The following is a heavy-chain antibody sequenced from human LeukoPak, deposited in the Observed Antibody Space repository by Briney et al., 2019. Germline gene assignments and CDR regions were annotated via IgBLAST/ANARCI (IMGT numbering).Heavy chain of an antibody. J-gene: IGHJ4*02. CDR1: GYSLTSYW. V-gene: IGHV5-51*01. CDR3: VAQLGIAAAGEPFDY. D-gene: IGHD6-13*01. CDR2: IYPGDSDT. Sequence: GESLKISCKGSGYSLTSYWIGWVRQMPGKGLEWMGIIYPGDSDTRYSPSFQGQVTISADKSISTAYLQWSSLKASDTAMYYCVAQLGIAAAGEPFDYWGQGTLVTVSS.